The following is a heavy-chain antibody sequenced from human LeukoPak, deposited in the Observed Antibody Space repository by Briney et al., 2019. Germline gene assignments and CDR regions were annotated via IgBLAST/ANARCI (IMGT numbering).Heavy chain of an antibody. CDR1: GGSIRSSSYY. CDR2: VYYGGNT. J-gene: IGHJ3*02. D-gene: IGHD1-26*01. Sequence: SETLSLTCNVSGGSIRSSSYYWGWIRQPPGKGLEWIGSVYYGGNTYYNPSLRSRLTISVDTSKIQFSLRLTSVTAADTAVYYCARQASPSGTYLLYAFDIWGQGTMVTVSA. V-gene: IGHV4-39*01. CDR3: ARQASPSGTYLLYAFDI.